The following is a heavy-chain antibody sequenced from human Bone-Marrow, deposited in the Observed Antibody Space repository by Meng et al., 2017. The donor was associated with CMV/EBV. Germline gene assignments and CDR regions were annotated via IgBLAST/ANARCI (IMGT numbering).Heavy chain of an antibody. J-gene: IGHJ5*02. V-gene: IGHV1-69*05. CDR3: ARDTEYCSSTSCLNWFDP. CDR2: IIPIFGTA. D-gene: IGHD2-2*01. Sequence: SVKVSCKASGGTFSSYAISWVRQAPGQGLEWMGGIIPIFGTANYAQKFQGRVTITTDESTSTAYMELSSLRSEDTAVYYCARDTEYCSSTSCLNWFDPWGQGTLVTVSS. CDR1: GGTFSSYA.